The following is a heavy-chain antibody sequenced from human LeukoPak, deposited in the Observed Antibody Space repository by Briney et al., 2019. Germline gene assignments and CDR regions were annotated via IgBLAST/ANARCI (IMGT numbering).Heavy chain of an antibody. D-gene: IGHD6-6*01. CDR2: IYTSGST. V-gene: IGHV4-4*09. Sequence: PSETLSLTCTASGGSISSYYWSWIRQPPGKGLEWIGYIYTSGSTNYNPSLKSRITISADTSKNQFSLKLSSVTAADTAVYYCARHDAGIAARPFDNWGQGTLVTVSS. CDR3: ARHDAGIAARPFDN. CDR1: GGSISSYY. J-gene: IGHJ4*02.